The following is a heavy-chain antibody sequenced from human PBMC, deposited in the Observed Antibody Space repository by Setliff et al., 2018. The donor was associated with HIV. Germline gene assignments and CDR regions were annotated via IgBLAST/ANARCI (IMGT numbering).Heavy chain of an antibody. V-gene: IGHV1-8*02. Sequence: ASVKVSCKTSGDTFTSYDINWVRQAAGHGLEWMGWMTPYSGNTGYAQKFQGRVSMTRNTSISTAYMELSSLRSEDTAVYYCATSPRPYYYYMDVWGKGTTVTVSS. CDR1: GDTFTSYD. J-gene: IGHJ6*03. CDR3: ATSPRPYYYYMDV. CDR2: MTPYSGNT.